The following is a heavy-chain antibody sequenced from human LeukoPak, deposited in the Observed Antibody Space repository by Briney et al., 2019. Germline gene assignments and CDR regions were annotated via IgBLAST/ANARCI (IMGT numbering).Heavy chain of an antibody. D-gene: IGHD3-22*01. CDR2: IKQDGSEK. V-gene: IGHV3-7*01. CDR3: ARDTYDSSGYYAHLDY. Sequence: GGSLRLSCAASGFTFSSYWMSWVRQAPGKGLEWVANIKQDGSEKYYVDSVKGRFTISRDNAKNSLYLQMSSLRAEDTAEYYCARDTYDSSGYYAHLDYWGQGTLVTVSS. J-gene: IGHJ4*02. CDR1: GFTFSSYW.